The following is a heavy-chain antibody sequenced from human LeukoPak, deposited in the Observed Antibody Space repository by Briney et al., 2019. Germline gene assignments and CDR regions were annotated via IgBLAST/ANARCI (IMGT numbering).Heavy chain of an antibody. CDR3: VCYDNAAEYFHY. D-gene: IGHD3-22*01. Sequence: GGSLRLSCAASGFTFSNYAMNWVRQAPGKGLEWVSLISGSTGSTYYADSVKGRFSISRDNSKNTVYLQMNSLRVEDTAVYYCVCYDNAAEYFHYWGQGTLVTVSS. CDR2: ISGSTGST. J-gene: IGHJ1*01. V-gene: IGHV3-23*01. CDR1: GFTFSNYA.